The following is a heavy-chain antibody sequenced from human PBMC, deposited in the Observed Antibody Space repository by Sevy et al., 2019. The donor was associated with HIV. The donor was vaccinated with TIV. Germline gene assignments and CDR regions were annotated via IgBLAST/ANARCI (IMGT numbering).Heavy chain of an antibody. D-gene: IGHD6-19*01. CDR3: VSVFLSYRSGWSYFDY. J-gene: IGHJ4*02. V-gene: IGHV3-66*02. CDR1: GFTVNDNY. Sequence: GGSLRLSCAISGFTVNDNYIIWVRQAPGKGLEWVSVIFSSGSTYYADSAKSRFTISRDNTKNTVDLQMNSVRAEDTAVYYCVSVFLSYRSGWSYFDYWGQGTLVTVSS. CDR2: IFSSGST.